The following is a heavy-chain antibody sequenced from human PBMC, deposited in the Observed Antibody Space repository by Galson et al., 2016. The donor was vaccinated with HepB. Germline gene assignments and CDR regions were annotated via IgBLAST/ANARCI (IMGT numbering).Heavy chain of an antibody. J-gene: IGHJ4*01. CDR3: ARVASQFLEYAYFDY. Sequence: SLRLSCAALGXXFSXXXMHXXXQAXXKGLEXVAVVSHDGKYKDYADFVKGRSTISRDNSKNTLFLQLNSLRPEDTAVYYCARVASQFLEYAYFDYWGQGALVTVSS. D-gene: IGHD3-3*01. CDR1: GXXFSXXX. CDR2: VSHDGKYK. V-gene: IGHV3-30*03.